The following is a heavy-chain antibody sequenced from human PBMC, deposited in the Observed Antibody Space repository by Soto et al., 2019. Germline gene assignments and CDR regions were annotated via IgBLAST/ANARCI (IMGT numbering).Heavy chain of an antibody. D-gene: IGHD2-21*01. V-gene: IGHV5-51*01. CDR2: VFPGDSET. CDR1: GYPFTNYW. Sequence: ESLKLSCQASGYPFTNYWVAWVRQMPGKGLEWMGIVFPGDSETRYSPSFQGQVTFSADQSTSTAFLHWNSLRASDTAVYYCARRNLYCGGGSCDGTMGMHDWGRGTKVT. CDR3: ARRNLYCGGGSCDGTMGMHD. J-gene: IGHJ4*02.